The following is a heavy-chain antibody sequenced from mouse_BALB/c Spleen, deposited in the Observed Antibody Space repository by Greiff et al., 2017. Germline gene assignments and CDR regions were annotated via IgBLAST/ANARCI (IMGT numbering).Heavy chain of an antibody. CDR3: ARRRITTVVADY. V-gene: IGHV1-80*01. J-gene: IGHJ2*01. Sequence: VQLVESGAELVRPGSSVKISCKASGYAFSSYWMNWVKQRPGQGLEWIGQIYPGDGDTNYNGKFKGKATLTADKSSSTAYMQLSSLTSEDSAVYFCARRRITTVVADYWGQGTTLTVSS. D-gene: IGHD1-1*01. CDR1: GYAFSSYW. CDR2: IYPGDGDT.